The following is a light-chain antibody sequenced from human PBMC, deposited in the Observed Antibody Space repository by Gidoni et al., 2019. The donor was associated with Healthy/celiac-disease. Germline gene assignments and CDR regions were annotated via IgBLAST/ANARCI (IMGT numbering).Light chain of an antibody. J-gene: IGKJ5*01. CDR3: QQRSNWPLLT. V-gene: IGKV3-11*01. CDR2: DAS. CDR1: QSVSSY. Sequence: EIVLTQSPATLSLSPGERATRSCRASQSVSSYLAWYQQKPGQDPRLLIYDASNRATGIPARFSGSGSGTDFTLTISSLEPEDFAVYYCQQRSNWPLLTFGQGTRLEIK.